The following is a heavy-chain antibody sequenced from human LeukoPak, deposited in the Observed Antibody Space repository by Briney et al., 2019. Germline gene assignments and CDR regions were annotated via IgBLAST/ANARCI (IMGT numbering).Heavy chain of an antibody. J-gene: IGHJ6*03. CDR1: GGSFSGYY. D-gene: IGHD3-10*01. Sequence: SETLSLTCAVYGGSFSGYYWSWIRQPPGKGLEWIGEINHSGSTNYNPSLKSRVTISVDTSKNQFSLKLSSVTAADTAVYYCARSITMVRGVILDYYYYYMDVWGKGTTVTISS. V-gene: IGHV4-34*01. CDR2: INHSGST. CDR3: ARSITMVRGVILDYYYYYMDV.